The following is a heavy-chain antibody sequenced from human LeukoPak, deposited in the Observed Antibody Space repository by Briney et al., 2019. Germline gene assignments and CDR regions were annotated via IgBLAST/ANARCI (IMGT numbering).Heavy chain of an antibody. V-gene: IGHV6-1*01. J-gene: IGHJ2*01. D-gene: IGHD3-22*01. CDR2: TYYRSRWFN. Sequence: SQTLSLTCGVSGDTFSRNTATWNWLRQSQSIGLEWLGRTYYRSRWFNDNSESVKSRIIITPDTSKNHFSLQLNSVTPEDTAVYYCARGPSSGSWYFDLWGRGTLVIVSS. CDR3: ARGPSSGSWYFDL. CDR1: GDTFSRNTAT.